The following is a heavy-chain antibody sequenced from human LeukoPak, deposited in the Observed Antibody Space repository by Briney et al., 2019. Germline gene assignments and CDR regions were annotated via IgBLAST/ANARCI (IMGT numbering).Heavy chain of an antibody. Sequence: SETLSLTCTVSGGSISSGTYYWSWIRQPAGKGLEWIGHICTSGSTNYNPSLKSRVTISIDTSKNQFSLNLKSVTAADTAIYYCAREGLAARRGAFDIWGQGTVVSVSS. V-gene: IGHV4-61*09. CDR2: ICTSGST. D-gene: IGHD6-6*01. CDR3: AREGLAARRGAFDI. J-gene: IGHJ3*02. CDR1: GGSISSGTYY.